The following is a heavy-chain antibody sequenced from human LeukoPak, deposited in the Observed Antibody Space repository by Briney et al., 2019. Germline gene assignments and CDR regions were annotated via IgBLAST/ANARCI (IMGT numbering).Heavy chain of an antibody. Sequence: ASVKASCKASGGTFSSYAISWVRQAPGQGLEWMGGIIPSFGTANYAQKFQGRVTITTDESTSTAYMELSSLRSEDTAVYYCARCVYSISSGTLLYYYYYMDVWGKGTTVTVSS. CDR2: IIPSFGTA. D-gene: IGHD6-6*01. V-gene: IGHV1-69*05. CDR1: GGTFSSYA. J-gene: IGHJ6*03. CDR3: ARCVYSISSGTLLYYYYYMDV.